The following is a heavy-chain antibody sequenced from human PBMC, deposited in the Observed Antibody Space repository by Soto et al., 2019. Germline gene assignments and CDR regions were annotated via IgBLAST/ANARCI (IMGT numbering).Heavy chain of an antibody. J-gene: IGHJ4*02. CDR1: GGSISSTNW. V-gene: IGHV4-4*02. CDR2: INHSGST. D-gene: IGHD3-10*01. CDR3: ARTWFGELPIDY. Sequence: SETLSLTCAVSGGSISSTNWWSWVRQPPGKGLEWIAEINHSGSTNYNPSLKSRVTISVDTSKNQFSLKLSSVTAADTAVYYCARTWFGELPIDYWGQGTLVTVSS.